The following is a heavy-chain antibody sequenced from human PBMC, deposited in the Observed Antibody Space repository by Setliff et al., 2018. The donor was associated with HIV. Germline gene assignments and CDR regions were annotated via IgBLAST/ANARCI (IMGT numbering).Heavy chain of an antibody. D-gene: IGHD3-22*01. CDR2: INPNGGYT. J-gene: IGHJ3*02. CDR1: GYIFTDYY. V-gene: IGHV1-2*02. Sequence: ASVKVSCKASGYIFTDYYIHWVRQAPGQGLEWMGWINPNGGYTNYAQKFLGRVTMTQDTSFTTAYLELSRLGSDDTAVYYCGAGGYQNAFDIWGQGTMVTVSS. CDR3: GAGGYQNAFDI.